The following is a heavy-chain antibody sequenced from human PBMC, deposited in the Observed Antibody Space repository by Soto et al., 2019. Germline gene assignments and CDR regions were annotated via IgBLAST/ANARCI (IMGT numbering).Heavy chain of an antibody. J-gene: IGHJ6*02. CDR3: AKARAVGGMDV. CDR2: ISYDGSNN. D-gene: IGHD3-16*01. V-gene: IGHV3-30*18. CDR1: GFIFSSSG. Sequence: GGSLRLSCAASGFIFSSSGMHWVRQAPGKGLEWVAVISYDGSNNYYADSVRGRFTISRDNSKNTLYLQMNSLRAEDTAVYYCAKARAVGGMDVWGQGTTVTVSS.